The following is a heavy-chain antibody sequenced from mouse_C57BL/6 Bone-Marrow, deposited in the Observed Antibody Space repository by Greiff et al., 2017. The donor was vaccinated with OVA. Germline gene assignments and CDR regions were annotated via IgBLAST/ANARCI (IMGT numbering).Heavy chain of an antibody. CDR3: ARGGVTGGSCWYFDV. CDR2: IHPNSGST. V-gene: IGHV1-64*01. CDR1: GYTFTSYW. D-gene: IGHD2-2*01. J-gene: IGHJ1*03. Sequence: QVQLQQPGAELVKPGASVKLSCKASGYTFTSYWMHWVKQRPGQGLEWIGMIHPNSGSTNYNEKFKSKATLTVDKSSSTAYMQLSSLTSEDSAVYYCARGGVTGGSCWYFDVWGTGTTVTVSS.